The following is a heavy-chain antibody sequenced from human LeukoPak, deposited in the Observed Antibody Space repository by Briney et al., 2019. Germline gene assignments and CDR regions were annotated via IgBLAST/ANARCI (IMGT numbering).Heavy chain of an antibody. CDR3: ARGTRRRFLEWFETLSGYYYYMDV. CDR2: INPNSGGT. V-gene: IGHV1-2*02. Sequence: GASVKVSCKASGYTFTGYYMHWVRQAPGQGLEWMGWINPNSGGTNYAQKFQGRVTMTRDTSISTAYMELSSLRSEDTAVYYCARGTRRRFLEWFETLSGYYYYMDVWGKGTTVTVSS. CDR1: GYTFTGYY. J-gene: IGHJ6*03. D-gene: IGHD3-3*01.